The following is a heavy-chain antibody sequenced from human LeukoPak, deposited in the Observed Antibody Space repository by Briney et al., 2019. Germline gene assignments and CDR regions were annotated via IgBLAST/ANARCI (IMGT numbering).Heavy chain of an antibody. CDR2: IYSSGTT. CDR3: ARGPTKNYFDS. Sequence: PSETLSFTCTVSGGTISSYNWSWIRQPPGRGLEWIGYIYSSGTTNYNPSLKSRVTISVDTSKSQFSLKLSSVTAADTAVYYCARGPTKNYFDSWGQGTVVTVSS. J-gene: IGHJ4*02. V-gene: IGHV4-59*01. CDR1: GGTISSYN.